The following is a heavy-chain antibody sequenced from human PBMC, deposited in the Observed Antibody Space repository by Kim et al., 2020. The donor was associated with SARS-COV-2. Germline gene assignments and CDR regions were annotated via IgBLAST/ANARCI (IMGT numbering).Heavy chain of an antibody. D-gene: IGHD6-6*01. CDR2: IGWNTAGI. Sequence: GGSLRLSCAASGFTFGDYAMHWVRQVPGKGLEWVSGIGWNTAGIGDADAVKGRFTISRDNAKNSLYLQMNGLRAEDTALDYCAKAGYSSSSYLAFWGQGTLVTVSS. V-gene: IGHV3-9*01. CDR3: AKAGYSSSSYLAF. J-gene: IGHJ4*02. CDR1: GFTFGDYA.